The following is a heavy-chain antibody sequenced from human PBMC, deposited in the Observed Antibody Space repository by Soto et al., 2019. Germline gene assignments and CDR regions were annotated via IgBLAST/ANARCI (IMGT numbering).Heavy chain of an antibody. V-gene: IGHV4-39*01. Sequence: SETLSLTCTVSGGSISSSSYYWGWIRQPPGKGLEWIGSIYYSGSTYYNPSLKSRVTISVDTSKNQFSLKLSSVTAADTAVYYCARPLTPYYYYYYGMDVWGQGTTVTDSS. J-gene: IGHJ6*02. D-gene: IGHD2-8*01. CDR3: ARPLTPYYYYYYGMDV. CDR1: GGSISSSSYY. CDR2: IYYSGST.